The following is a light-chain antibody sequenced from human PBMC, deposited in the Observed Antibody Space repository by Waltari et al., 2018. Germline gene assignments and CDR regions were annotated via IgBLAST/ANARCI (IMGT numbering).Light chain of an antibody. CDR3: QVWDSSSDHVV. CDR2: DDS. V-gene: IGLV3-21*03. J-gene: IGLJ2*01. CDR1: NIGRKS. Sequence: SYVLTQPPSVSVAPGKTARITCGGNNIGRKSVQWDQQKPGQAPLLAVYDDSDRPSGIPERFSGSNSGNTATLTISRVEAGDEADYYCQVWDSSSDHVVFGGGTKLTVL.